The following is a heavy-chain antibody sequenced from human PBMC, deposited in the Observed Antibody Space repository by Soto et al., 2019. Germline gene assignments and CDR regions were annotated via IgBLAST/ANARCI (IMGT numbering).Heavy chain of an antibody. CDR2: IYYSGST. CDR3: SSCAPREHLHYF. CDR1: GGSITRGDYS. D-gene: IGHD2-21*01. V-gene: IGHV4-30-4*08. Sequence: TLPLTCTVSGGSITRGDYSWSWIRQPPGKGLEGIGYIYYSGSTYYNPSLKSRITMSADTSKNKLSLNLSSVTAADTAMYYFSSCAPREHLHYFCGQGSL. J-gene: IGHJ4*02.